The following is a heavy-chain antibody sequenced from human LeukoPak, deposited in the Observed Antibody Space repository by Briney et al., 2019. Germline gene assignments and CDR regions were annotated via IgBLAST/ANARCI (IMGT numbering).Heavy chain of an antibody. CDR3: ARAPYWQQLVRFDY. D-gene: IGHD6-13*01. CDR1: GGSISSSGYY. V-gene: IGHV4-39*07. Sequence: PSETLSLTCTVSGGSISSSGYYWGWIRQPPGKGLEWIGTIYYGGSPYYNPSLKSRVTISVDTSKNQFSLKLSSVTAADTAVYYCARAPYWQQLVRFDYWGQGTLVTVSS. J-gene: IGHJ4*02. CDR2: IYYGGSP.